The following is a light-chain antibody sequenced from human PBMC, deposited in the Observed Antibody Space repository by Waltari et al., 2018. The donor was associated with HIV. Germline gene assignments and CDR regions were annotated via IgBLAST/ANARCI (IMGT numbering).Light chain of an antibody. CDR1: KLGNKY. V-gene: IGLV3-1*01. Sequence: SYELTQPPSVSVSPGQTASITCSGDKLGNKYVCWYQQKPGQSPVLAIYQDNKRPSGIPERFSGSNSGSTATLTISGTQAMDEADYYCQAWDSNTVVFGGGTKLTVL. CDR3: QAWDSNTVV. CDR2: QDN. J-gene: IGLJ2*01.